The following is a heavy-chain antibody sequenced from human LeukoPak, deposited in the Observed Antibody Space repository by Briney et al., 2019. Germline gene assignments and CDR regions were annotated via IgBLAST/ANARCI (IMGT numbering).Heavy chain of an antibody. J-gene: IGHJ3*02. Sequence: PGGSLRLSCAASGFTFSSYSMNWVRQAPGKGLEWASSISSSSSYIYYADSVKGRFTISRDNAKNSLYLQMNSLRAEDTAVYYCARVARSDAFDIWGQGTMVTVSS. CDR3: ARVARSDAFDI. CDR2: ISSSSSYI. CDR1: GFTFSSYS. V-gene: IGHV3-21*01.